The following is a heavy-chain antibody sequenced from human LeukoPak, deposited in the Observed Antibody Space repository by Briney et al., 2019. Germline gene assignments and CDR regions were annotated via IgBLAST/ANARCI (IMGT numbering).Heavy chain of an antibody. CDR1: GFTVSSNY. CDR2: IYSGGST. CDR3: ARGGAMIRGVFDY. D-gene: IGHD3-10*01. Sequence: GGSLRLSCIASGFTVSSNYMTWVRQAPGKGLEWVSIIYSGGSTYDADSVKGRFTISRDNSKNTLYLQMNSLRAEDTAVYYCARGGAMIRGVFDYWGQGTLVTVSS. V-gene: IGHV3-66*01. J-gene: IGHJ4*02.